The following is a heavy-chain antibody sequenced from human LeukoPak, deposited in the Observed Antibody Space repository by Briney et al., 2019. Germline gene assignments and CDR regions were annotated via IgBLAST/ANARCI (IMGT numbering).Heavy chain of an antibody. D-gene: IGHD6-13*01. V-gene: IGHV4-4*07. Sequence: SETLSLTCTVSGGSISSYYWSWLRQPAGKGLEWIGRIYTSGSTNYNPSLKSRVTMSVDTSKNQFSLKLSSVTAADTAVYYCAREATAGPSFDYWGQGTLVTVSS. J-gene: IGHJ4*02. CDR1: GGSISSYY. CDR3: AREATAGPSFDY. CDR2: IYTSGST.